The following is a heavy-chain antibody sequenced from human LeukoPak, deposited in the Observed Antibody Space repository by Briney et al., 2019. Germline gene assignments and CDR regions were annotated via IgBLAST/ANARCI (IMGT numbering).Heavy chain of an antibody. Sequence: GGSLRLSCAASGFTFSSYSMNWVRQAPGKGLEWVSYISSSSSTIYYADSVKGRFTISRDNAKNSLYLQMHSLRAEDTAVYYCARAGPLAELIGVDILTGYSFDYWGQGTLVTVSS. CDR2: ISSSSSTI. V-gene: IGHV3-48*04. J-gene: IGHJ4*02. CDR3: ARAGPLAELIGVDILTGYSFDY. D-gene: IGHD3-9*01. CDR1: GFTFSSYS.